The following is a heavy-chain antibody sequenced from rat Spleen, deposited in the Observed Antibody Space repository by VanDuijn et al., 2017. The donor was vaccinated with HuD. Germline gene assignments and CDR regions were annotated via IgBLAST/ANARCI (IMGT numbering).Heavy chain of an antibody. Sequence: QVQLKESGPGLVQPSQTLSLTCTVSGFSLTNYNVHWVRQPPGKGLEWIGAIWSGGSTDYSSALKSRLSISRDTSKSQVLLKMNSLQTEDTATYFCTRESLPGYNSHWFVYWGQGTLVTVSS. V-gene: IGHV2-15*01. CDR3: TRESLPGYNSHWFVY. D-gene: IGHD1-4*01. CDR1: GFSLTNYN. CDR2: IWSGGST. J-gene: IGHJ3*01.